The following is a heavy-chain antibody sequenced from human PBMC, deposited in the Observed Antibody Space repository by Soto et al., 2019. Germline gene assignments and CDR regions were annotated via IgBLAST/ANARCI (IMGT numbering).Heavy chain of an antibody. CDR3: TRFLAAPVMDV. D-gene: IGHD6-13*01. Sequence: EVHLVESGGGLVQPGGSLKLSCAASGFTFSDSAMHWVRQASGKGLEWVGRIRNKADSYATAYAASLKGRFTISRDDSKNTAYLQMNSLKTEDTAVYYGTRFLAAPVMDVWGQGTTVTFSS. J-gene: IGHJ6*02. CDR1: GFTFSDSA. CDR2: IRNKADSYAT. V-gene: IGHV3-73*02.